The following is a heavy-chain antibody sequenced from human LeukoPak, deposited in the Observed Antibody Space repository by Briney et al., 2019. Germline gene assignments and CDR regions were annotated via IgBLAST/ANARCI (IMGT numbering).Heavy chain of an antibody. V-gene: IGHV1-69*01. J-gene: IGHJ6*03. Sequence: SVKVSCKASGGTFSSYAISWVRQAPGQGLEGMGGIIPIFGTANYAQKFQGRVTITADESTSTAYMELSSLRSEDTAVYYCARGGYYDILTGYYPNYYYMDVWGKGTTVTVSS. CDR2: IIPIFGTA. CDR3: ARGGYYDILTGYYPNYYYMDV. CDR1: GGTFSSYA. D-gene: IGHD3-9*01.